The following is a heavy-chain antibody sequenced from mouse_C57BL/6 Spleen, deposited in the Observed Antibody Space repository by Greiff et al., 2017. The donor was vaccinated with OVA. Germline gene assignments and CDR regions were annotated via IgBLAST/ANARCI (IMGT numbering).Heavy chain of an antibody. CDR2: ISSGGDYI. D-gene: IGHD4-1*01. V-gene: IGHV5-9-1*02. CDR3: TRVQTGTLYWYFDV. J-gene: IGHJ1*03. Sequence: EVQVVESGEGLVKPGGSLKLSCAASGFTFSSYAMSWVRQTPEKRLEWVAYISSGGDYIYYADTVKGRFTISRDNARNTLYLQMSSLKSEDTAMYYCTRVQTGTLYWYFDVWGTGTTVTVSS. CDR1: GFTFSSYA.